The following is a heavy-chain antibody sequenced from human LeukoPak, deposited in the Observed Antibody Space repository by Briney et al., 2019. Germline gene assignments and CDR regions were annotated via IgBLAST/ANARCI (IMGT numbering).Heavy chain of an antibody. CDR2: IIQSGTT. CDR3: ARRVGATTKIFDY. Sequence: PSETLSLTCTVSGGSISSSTYYWGWIRQPPGKGLEWIGTIIQSGTTYYNPSLKSRVTISVDTSRNQFSLKLSSVTAADTAVYYCARRVGATTKIFDYWGQGTLATVSS. J-gene: IGHJ4*02. CDR1: GGSISSSTYY. V-gene: IGHV4-39*01. D-gene: IGHD1-26*01.